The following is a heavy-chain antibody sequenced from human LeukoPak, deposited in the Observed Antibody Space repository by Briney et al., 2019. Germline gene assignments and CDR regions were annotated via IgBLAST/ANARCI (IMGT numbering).Heavy chain of an antibody. D-gene: IGHD6-13*01. J-gene: IGHJ4*02. Sequence: PSETLSLTCTVSGGSISSYYWTWIRQPPGKGLEWIGYIYYSGSTNYNPSLKSRVTISVDTSKNQFSLKLSSVTAADTAVYYCARGVASSSWGIWGQGTLVTVSS. CDR2: IYYSGST. V-gene: IGHV4-59*01. CDR3: ARGVASSSWGI. CDR1: GGSISSYY.